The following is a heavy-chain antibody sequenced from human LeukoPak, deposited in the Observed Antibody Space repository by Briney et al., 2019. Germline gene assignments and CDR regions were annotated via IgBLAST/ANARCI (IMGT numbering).Heavy chain of an antibody. V-gene: IGHV3-23*01. J-gene: IGHJ6*02. D-gene: IGHD3-16*01. Sequence: GGSLRLSCAASGFTFSSHAMSWVRQAPGKGLEWVSAISGSGGSTYYADSVKGRFTISRDNSKNTLYLQMNSLRAEDTAVYYCAKGGGLYYYYGMDVWGQGTTVTVSS. CDR2: ISGSGGST. CDR3: AKGGGLYYYYGMDV. CDR1: GFTFSSHA.